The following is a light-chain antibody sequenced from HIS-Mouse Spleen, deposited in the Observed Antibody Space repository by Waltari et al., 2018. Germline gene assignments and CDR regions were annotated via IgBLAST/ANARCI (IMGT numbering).Light chain of an antibody. J-gene: IGLJ3*02. CDR2: EGS. V-gene: IGLV2-23*01. CDR1: SSDVGSYNL. Sequence: QSALTQPASVSGSPGQSITIPCTGTSSDVGSYNLVPWYQQHPGKAPKLLSYEGSKRPSGVSNRFSGSKSGNTASLTISGLQAEDEADYYCCSYAGSSTWVFGGGTKLTVL. CDR3: CSYAGSSTWV.